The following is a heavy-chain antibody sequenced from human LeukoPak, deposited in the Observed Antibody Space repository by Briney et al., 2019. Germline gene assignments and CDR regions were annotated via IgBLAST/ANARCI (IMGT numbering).Heavy chain of an antibody. CDR3: ARTGAWYYGSGSYPFDY. CDR1: GFTFSSYW. J-gene: IGHJ4*02. CDR2: INSDGSST. D-gene: IGHD3-10*01. Sequence: GGSLRLSCAASGFTFSSYWMHWVRQAPGKELVWVSRINSDGSSTSYADSVKGRFTISRDNAKNTLYLQMNSLRAEDTAVYYCARTGAWYYGSGSYPFDYWGQGTLVTVSS. V-gene: IGHV3-74*01.